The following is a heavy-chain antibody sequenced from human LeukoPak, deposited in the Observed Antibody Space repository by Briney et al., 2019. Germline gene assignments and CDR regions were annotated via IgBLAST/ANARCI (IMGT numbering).Heavy chain of an antibody. CDR1: GGSFSGYY. Sequence: SETLSLTCAVYGGSFSGYYWSWIRQPPGKGLEWIGEINHSGSTNYNPSLKSRVTISVDTSKNQFSLKLSSVTAADTAVYYCARALFKTFNYYYMDVWGKGTTVTVSS. J-gene: IGHJ6*03. CDR3: ARALFKTFNYYYMDV. V-gene: IGHV4-34*01. CDR2: INHSGST.